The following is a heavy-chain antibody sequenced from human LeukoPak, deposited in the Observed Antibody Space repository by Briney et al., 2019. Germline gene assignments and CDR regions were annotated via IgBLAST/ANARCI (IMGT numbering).Heavy chain of an antibody. CDR3: ATVSIQLWPPDY. CDR1: GYTFTGYY. CDR2: FDPEDGET. J-gene: IGHJ4*02. V-gene: IGHV1-24*01. D-gene: IGHD5-18*01. Sequence: ASVKVSCKASGYTFTGYYMHWVRQAPGKGLEWMGGFDPEDGETIYAQKFQGRVTMTEDTSTDTAYMELSSLRSEDTAVYYCATVSIQLWPPDYWGQGTLVTVSS.